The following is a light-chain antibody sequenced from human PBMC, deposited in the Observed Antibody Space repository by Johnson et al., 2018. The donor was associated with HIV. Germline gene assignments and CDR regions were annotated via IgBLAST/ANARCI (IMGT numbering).Light chain of an antibody. Sequence: HSVLTQPPSVSAAPGQKVTISCSGSSSKIGNNYVSWYQQLPGTAPKLLIYENNKRPSGIPDRFSGSKSGTSATLDITGLQTGDEADYYCGTWDSSLSAYVFGTGTKVTVL. J-gene: IGLJ1*01. CDR2: ENN. CDR1: SSKIGNNY. CDR3: GTWDSSLSAYV. V-gene: IGLV1-51*02.